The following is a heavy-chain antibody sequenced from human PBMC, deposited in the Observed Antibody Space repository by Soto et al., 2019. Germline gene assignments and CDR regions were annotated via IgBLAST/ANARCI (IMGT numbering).Heavy chain of an antibody. CDR3: AKEWDIAVAGTADY. CDR1: GFTFSSYA. V-gene: IGHV3-23*01. Sequence: GGSLRLSCASSGFTFSSYAMSWVRQAPGKGLDWVSSTSSNGAATYYGDSVRGRFTFSRDNSKNMLYLQMNSLTAGDTAVYYCAKEWDIAVAGTADYWGQGTLVTVSS. CDR2: TSSNGAAT. J-gene: IGHJ4*02. D-gene: IGHD6-19*01.